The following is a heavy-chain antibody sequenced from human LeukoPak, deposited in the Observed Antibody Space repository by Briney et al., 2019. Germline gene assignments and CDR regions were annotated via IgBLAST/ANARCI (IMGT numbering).Heavy chain of an antibody. D-gene: IGHD3-16*01. CDR2: IIPILGIA. V-gene: IGHV1-69*02. CDR1: GGTFSSYT. CDR3: ARGNPRVWGTPYYFDY. J-gene: IGHJ4*02. Sequence: GASVKVSCRASGGTFSSYTISWVRQAPGQGLEWMGRIIPILGIANYAQKFQGRVTITADKSTSTAYMELSSLRSEDTAVYYCARGNPRVWGTPYYFDYWGQGTLVTVSS.